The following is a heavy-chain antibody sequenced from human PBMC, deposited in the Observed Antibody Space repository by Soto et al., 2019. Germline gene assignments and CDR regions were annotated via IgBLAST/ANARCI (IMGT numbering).Heavy chain of an antibody. CDR3: ARTGYYDMLTGYYY. CDR1: GYTFTSYG. Sequence: GAPVKVSCKASGYTFTSYGISWVRQAPGQGLEWMGWISAYNGNTNYAQKLQGRVTMTTDTSTSTAYMELRSLRSDDTAVYYCARTGYYDMLTGYYYWGQGTLVTVSS. CDR2: ISAYNGNT. J-gene: IGHJ4*02. D-gene: IGHD3-9*01. V-gene: IGHV1-18*01.